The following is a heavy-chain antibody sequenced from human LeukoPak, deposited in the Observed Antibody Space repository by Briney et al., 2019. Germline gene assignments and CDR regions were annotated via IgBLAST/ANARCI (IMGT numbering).Heavy chain of an antibody. D-gene: IGHD6-13*01. CDR3: AKDGVAAAGTELDY. J-gene: IGHJ4*02. V-gene: IGHV3-48*01. CDR2: ISSSSSTI. Sequence: PGGSLRLSCAASGFTFSSYSMNWVRQAPGKGLEWVSYISSSSSTIYYADSVKGRFTISRDNAKNSLYLQMNSLRAEDTAVYYCAKDGVAAAGTELDYWGQGTLVTVSS. CDR1: GFTFSSYS.